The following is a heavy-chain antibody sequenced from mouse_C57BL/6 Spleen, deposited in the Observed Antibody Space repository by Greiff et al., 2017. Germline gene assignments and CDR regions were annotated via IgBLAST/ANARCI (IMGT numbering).Heavy chain of an antibody. CDR1: GFSLTSYG. D-gene: IGHD4-1*01. CDR2: IWSGGST. V-gene: IGHV2-4*01. CDR3: AKSPLELYYYAMDY. J-gene: IGHJ4*01. Sequence: VQLQQSGPGLVQPSQSLSITCTVSGFSLTSYGVHWVRQPPGKGLEWLGVIWSGGSTDYNAAFISRLSISKDNSKSQVFFKMNSLQADDTAIYXCAKSPLELYYYAMDYWGQGTSVTVSS.